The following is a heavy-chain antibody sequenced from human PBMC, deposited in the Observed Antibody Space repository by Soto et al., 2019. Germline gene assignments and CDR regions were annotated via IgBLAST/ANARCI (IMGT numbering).Heavy chain of an antibody. CDR1: GGSISDYY. CDR3: ARQPAVEMATPQSKYFDS. J-gene: IGHJ4*02. D-gene: IGHD5-12*01. V-gene: IGHV4-59*01. Sequence: SETLSLTCTVSGGSISDYYWSWIRQPPGKGLEWLAYIHDSGRMNYMPSLTSRITLSVDTSKNQFSLNLKSVTAADTAVYYCARQPAVEMATPQSKYFDSWGQGLMVTVSS. CDR2: IHDSGRM.